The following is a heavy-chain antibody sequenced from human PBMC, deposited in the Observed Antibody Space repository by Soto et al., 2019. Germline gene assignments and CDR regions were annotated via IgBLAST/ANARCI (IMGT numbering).Heavy chain of an antibody. V-gene: IGHV3-23*01. CDR2: IDTNGGGT. CDR1: RFTLSNYA. CDR3: AKDSPVTDTSQVLDS. Sequence: HPECCLRLTCAACRFTLSNYAMSRVRQAPGKGLEWVAAIDTNGGGTHYADSVKGRFTISRDNSKNTLYLLMNSLRAEDTALYCCAKDSPVTDTSQVLDSWGQGT. D-gene: IGHD2-8*02. J-gene: IGHJ4*02.